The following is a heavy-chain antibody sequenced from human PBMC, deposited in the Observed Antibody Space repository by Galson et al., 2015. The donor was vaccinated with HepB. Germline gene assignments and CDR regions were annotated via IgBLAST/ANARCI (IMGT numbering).Heavy chain of an antibody. CDR3: ARVPPPRELLRTGFADY. V-gene: IGHV3-21*01. Sequence: SLRLSCAASGFTFSSYSMNWVRQAPGKGLEWVSSISSSSSYIYYADPVKGRFTISRDNAKNSLYLQMNSLRAEDTAVYYCARVPPPRELLRTGFADYWGQGTLVTVSS. D-gene: IGHD1-26*01. J-gene: IGHJ4*02. CDR1: GFTFSSYS. CDR2: ISSSSSYI.